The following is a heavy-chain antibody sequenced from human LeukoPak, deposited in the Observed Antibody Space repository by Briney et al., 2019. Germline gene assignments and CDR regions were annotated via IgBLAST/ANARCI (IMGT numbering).Heavy chain of an antibody. CDR1: GGSISSYY. D-gene: IGHD5-12*01. CDR2: IYYSGST. Sequence: SETLSLTCTVSGGSISSYYWSWIRQPPGKGLEWIGYIYYSGSTNYNPSLKSRVTISVDTSKNQFSLKLSPVTAADTAVYYCARSRDGYNYYFDYWGQGTLVTVSS. CDR3: ARSRDGYNYYFDY. J-gene: IGHJ4*02. V-gene: IGHV4-59*08.